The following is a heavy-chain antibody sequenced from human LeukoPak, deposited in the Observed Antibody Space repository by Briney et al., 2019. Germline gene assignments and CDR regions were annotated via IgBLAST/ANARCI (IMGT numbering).Heavy chain of an antibody. V-gene: IGHV3-9*01. CDR3: AKDFWIMVVIMMVGAFDI. CDR1: GFTFDDYA. J-gene: IGHJ3*02. D-gene: IGHD3-9*01. Sequence: PGRSLRLSCVASGFTFDDYAMHWVRQAPGEGPEWVSGISWNSGSIGYADSVKGRFTISRDNAKNSLYLEMNSLRPEDTGLYYCAKDFWIMVVIMMVGAFDIWGQGTMVTVSS. CDR2: ISWNSGSI.